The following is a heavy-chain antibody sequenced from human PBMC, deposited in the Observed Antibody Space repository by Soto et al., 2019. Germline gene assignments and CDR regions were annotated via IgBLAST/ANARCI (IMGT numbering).Heavy chain of an antibody. CDR3: ARERVVRTFKFDY. Sequence: GGSLRLSCAASGFTFSSYSMNWVRQAPGKGLEWVSSISSSSSYIYYADSVKGRFTISRDNAKNSLYLQMNSLRAEDTAVYYCARERVVRTFKFDYWGQGTLVTVSS. D-gene: IGHD3-10*01. V-gene: IGHV3-21*04. J-gene: IGHJ4*02. CDR2: ISSSSSYI. CDR1: GFTFSSYS.